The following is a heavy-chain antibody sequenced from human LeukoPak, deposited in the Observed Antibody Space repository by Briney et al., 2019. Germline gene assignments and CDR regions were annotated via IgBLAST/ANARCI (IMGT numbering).Heavy chain of an antibody. CDR1: GFTFSSYG. V-gene: IGHV3-30*03. D-gene: IGHD3-10*01. J-gene: IGHJ4*02. CDR3: ARDRGDYGSGSYYSDS. Sequence: PGGSLRLSCAASGFTFSSYGMHWVRQAPGKGLEWVAVISYDGSNKYYADSVKGRFTISRDNSKNTLYLQMNSLRVEDTAVYYCARDRGDYGSGSYYSDSWGQGTLVTVSS. CDR2: ISYDGSNK.